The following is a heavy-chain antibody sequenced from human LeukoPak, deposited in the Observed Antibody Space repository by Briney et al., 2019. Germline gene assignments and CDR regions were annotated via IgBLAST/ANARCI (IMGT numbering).Heavy chain of an antibody. D-gene: IGHD6-19*01. CDR1: GFTFSTYG. V-gene: IGHV3-64D*09. Sequence: GGSLRLSCSASGFTFSTYGMHRVRQAPGKGLEYVSAVTSNGAGTYRADSVKGRFTISRDNSKNTLYLQMSSLRPEDTAVYYCVKAPSSGWYGDYWGQGTLVTVSS. CDR2: VTSNGAGT. CDR3: VKAPSSGWYGDY. J-gene: IGHJ4*02.